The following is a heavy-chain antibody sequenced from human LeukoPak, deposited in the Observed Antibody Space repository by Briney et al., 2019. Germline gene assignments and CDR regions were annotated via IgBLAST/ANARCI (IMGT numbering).Heavy chain of an antibody. Sequence: SETLSLTCTVSGGSISSYYWSWIRQPPGKGLEWIGYVYYSGSTNYNPSLKSRVTVSVDTSKNQFSLKLSSVTAADTAVYYCARAGGSWFPTIDYWGQGTLVTVSS. D-gene: IGHD6-13*01. CDR3: ARAGGSWFPTIDY. J-gene: IGHJ4*02. CDR1: GGSISSYY. V-gene: IGHV4-59*01. CDR2: VYYSGST.